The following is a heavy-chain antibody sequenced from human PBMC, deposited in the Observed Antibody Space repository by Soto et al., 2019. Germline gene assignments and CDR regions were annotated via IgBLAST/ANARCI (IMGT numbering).Heavy chain of an antibody. D-gene: IGHD3-10*01. CDR1: GFTFSSYA. CDR2: ISGSGGST. V-gene: IGHV3-23*01. J-gene: IGHJ5*02. CDR3: AKDQGYYYGSGRFDP. Sequence: EVQLLESGGGLVQPGGSLRLSCAASGFTFSSYAMSWVRQAPGKGLEWVSAISGSGGSTYYADSVKGRFTISRDNSKNTLYLQMNSLRAEDTAIYYCAKDQGYYYGSGRFDPWGQGTLVTVSS.